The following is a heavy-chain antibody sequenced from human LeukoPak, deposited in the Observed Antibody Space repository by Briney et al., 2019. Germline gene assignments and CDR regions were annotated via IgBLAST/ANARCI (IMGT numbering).Heavy chain of an antibody. CDR3: AKHTDSSSWTGNY. V-gene: IGHV3-30*18. J-gene: IGHJ4*02. CDR2: ISYDGSNK. Sequence: SGGSQRLSCAASGFIFNSYGMHGVRQAPSKGLEWVAVISYDGSNKYYADSVKGRFTISRDNSKNTLYLQMNSLRAEDTAVYYCAKHTDSSSWTGNYWGQGTLVTVS. D-gene: IGHD6-13*01. CDR1: GFIFNSYG.